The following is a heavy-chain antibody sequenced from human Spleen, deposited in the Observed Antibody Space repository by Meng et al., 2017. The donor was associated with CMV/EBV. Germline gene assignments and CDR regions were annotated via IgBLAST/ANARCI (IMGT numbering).Heavy chain of an antibody. D-gene: IGHD3-3*01. Sequence: QVQLVQSGAEVKKXXXXXKXXGXXSGGTFSSYAISWVRQAPGQGLEWMGGIIPIFGTANYAQKFQGRVTITADESTSTAYMELSSLRSEDTAVYYCARGTVLRFLEPPSGIGGYFDYWGQGTLVTVSS. V-gene: IGHV1-69*12. CDR1: GGTFSSYA. CDR2: IIPIFGTA. CDR3: ARGTVLRFLEPPSGIGGYFDY. J-gene: IGHJ4*02.